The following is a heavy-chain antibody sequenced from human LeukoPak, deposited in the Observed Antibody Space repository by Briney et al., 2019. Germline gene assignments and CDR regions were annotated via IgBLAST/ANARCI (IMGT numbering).Heavy chain of an antibody. J-gene: IGHJ6*03. CDR1: GYTFTSYG. V-gene: IGHV1-69*06. CDR2: IIPIFGTA. Sequence: SVKVSCKASGYTFTSYGISWVRQAPGQGLEWMGGIIPIFGTANYAQKFQGRVTVTADKSSTTIYMELSSLRSEDTAVYYCASPPVPQAAAITPGYFYYYMDVWGKGTTVTVSS. D-gene: IGHD6-13*01. CDR3: ASPPVPQAAAITPGYFYYYMDV.